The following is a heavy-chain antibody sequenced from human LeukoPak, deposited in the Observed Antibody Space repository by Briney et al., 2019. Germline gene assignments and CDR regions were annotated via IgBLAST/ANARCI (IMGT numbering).Heavy chain of an antibody. V-gene: IGHV3-30*04. J-gene: IGHJ4*02. CDR3: AKAPGPGNYYDTTGYYYFDN. CDR2: ISYDGSNK. Sequence: GRSLRLSCAASGFTFSNYAMHWVRQAPGKGLEWVAVISYDGSNKYYADSVKGRFTISRDNSKNTLYLQMTGLRAEDTAVYYCAKAPGPGNYYDTTGYYYFDNWGQGTLVTVSS. CDR1: GFTFSNYA. D-gene: IGHD3-22*01.